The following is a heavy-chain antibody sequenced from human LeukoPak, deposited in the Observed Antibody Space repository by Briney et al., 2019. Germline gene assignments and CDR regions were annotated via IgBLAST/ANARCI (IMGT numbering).Heavy chain of an antibody. CDR2: INPNSGVT. CDR1: GYTFTGYY. Sequence: ASVKVSCKASGYTFTGYYMHWVRRAPGQGLEWMGWINPNSGVTDSARKFQDRVTMTRDTSISTAYMELSRLRADDTAIYYCARVAYGGNLRWFDPWGQGTLVTVSS. J-gene: IGHJ5*02. CDR3: ARVAYGGNLRWFDP. D-gene: IGHD4-23*01. V-gene: IGHV1-2*02.